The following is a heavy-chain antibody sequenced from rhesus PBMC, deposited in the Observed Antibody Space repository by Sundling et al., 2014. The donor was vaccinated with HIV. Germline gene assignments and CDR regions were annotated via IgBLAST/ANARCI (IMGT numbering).Heavy chain of an antibody. D-gene: IGHD6-37*01. CDR2: ISYDGSKK. CDR3: ARGVAVAGPEYFDF. CDR1: GFTFSTYG. V-gene: IGHV3-54*02. Sequence: EVQLVESGGGLIQPGGSLRLSCAAAGFTFSTYGMHWVRQAPGKGLEWVAFISYDGSKKYSADSVKDRFTISRDNSKNILLLQINNLRLEDTAVYYCARGVAVAGPEYFDFWGQGVLVTVSS. J-gene: IGHJ4*01.